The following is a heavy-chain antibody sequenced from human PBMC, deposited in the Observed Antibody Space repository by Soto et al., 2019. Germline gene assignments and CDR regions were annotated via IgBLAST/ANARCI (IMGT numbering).Heavy chain of an antibody. D-gene: IGHD5-12*01. V-gene: IGHV1-24*01. CDR2: FDPEDGET. CDR1: GYTLTELS. Sequence: ASVKVSCKVSGYTLTELSMHWVRQAPGKGLEWMGGFDPEDGETIYAQKFQGRVTMTEDTSTDTAYMELSSLRSEDTAVYYCARDKDRLQLGGNYYYAMDVWGQGTTVTVSS. J-gene: IGHJ6*02. CDR3: ARDKDRLQLGGNYYYAMDV.